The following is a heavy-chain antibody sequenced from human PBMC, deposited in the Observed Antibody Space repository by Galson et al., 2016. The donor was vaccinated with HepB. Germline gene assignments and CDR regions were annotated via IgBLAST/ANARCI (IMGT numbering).Heavy chain of an antibody. CDR3: VRAPVLAATVGGYDY. CDR2: ISTDGSSA. Sequence: SLRLSCAVSGFSLRSYWMHWVRQVPGKGLVWVSRISTDGSSATYADSVKGRFTISRDNAKNTLYLEMNSLRAEDTAVYYCVRAPVLAATVGGYDYWGQGTRVTVSS. CDR1: GFSLRSYW. D-gene: IGHD6-13*01. V-gene: IGHV3-74*01. J-gene: IGHJ4*02.